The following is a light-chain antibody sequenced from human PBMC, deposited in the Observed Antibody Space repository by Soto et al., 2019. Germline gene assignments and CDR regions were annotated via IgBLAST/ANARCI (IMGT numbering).Light chain of an antibody. J-gene: IGLJ2*01. CDR2: EVS. CDR3: SSYAGSNNLV. V-gene: IGLV2-8*01. CDR1: SSDVGGYNY. Sequence: QPVLTQPPSASGSPGQSVTISCTGTSSDVGGYNYVSWYQQHPGKAPKLMIYEVSKRPSGVPDRFSGSKSGNTASLTVSGLQAEDVADYYCSSYAGSNNLVFGGGTKVTVL.